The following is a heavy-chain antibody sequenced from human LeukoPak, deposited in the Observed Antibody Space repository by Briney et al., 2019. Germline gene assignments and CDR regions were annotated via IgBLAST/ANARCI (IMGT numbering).Heavy chain of an antibody. Sequence: PGGSLRLSCAASGFTFNNYWMHWVRQAPGKGLVWVSRINSDGSTTTYADSVKGRFTISRDNAENTLYLQMNSLRAEDTAVYYCARTSRSGAYWRDFDCWGQGTLVTVSS. V-gene: IGHV3-74*01. J-gene: IGHJ4*02. CDR3: ARTSRSGAYWRDFDC. CDR1: GFTFNNYW. CDR2: INSDGSTT. D-gene: IGHD2-15*01.